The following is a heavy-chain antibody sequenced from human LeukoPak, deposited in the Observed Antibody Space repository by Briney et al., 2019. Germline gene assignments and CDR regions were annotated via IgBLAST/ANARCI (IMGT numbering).Heavy chain of an antibody. CDR2: IYTSGST. J-gene: IGHJ5*02. CDR1: GGSISSYY. Sequence: SETLSLTCTVSGGSISSYYWSWIRQPAGKGLEWIGRIYTSGSTNYNPSLKSRVTMSVDTSKNQFSLKLSSVTAADTAVYYCARQVHPYSSGWYEENRPFDPWGQGTLVTVSS. CDR3: ARQVHPYSSGWYEENRPFDP. D-gene: IGHD6-19*01. V-gene: IGHV4-4*07.